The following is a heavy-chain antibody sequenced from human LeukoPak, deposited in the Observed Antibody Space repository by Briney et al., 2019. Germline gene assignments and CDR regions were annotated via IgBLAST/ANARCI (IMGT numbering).Heavy chain of an antibody. D-gene: IGHD6-19*01. CDR3: ASDHSGWLGLGY. CDR2: IYAGGRS. CDR1: NVSISSGSHY. J-gene: IGHJ4*02. Sequence: PSETLSLTCTVSNVSISSGSHYWNWIRQPAGKGLEWIGRIYAGGRSNYNPSLRSRVTISVDASKNQFSLRLSSVTATDTGVYYCASDHSGWLGLGYWGQGTLVSVSS. V-gene: IGHV4-61*02.